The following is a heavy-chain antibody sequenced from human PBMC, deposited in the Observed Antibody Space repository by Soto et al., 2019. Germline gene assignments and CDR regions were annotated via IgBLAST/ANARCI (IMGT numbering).Heavy chain of an antibody. CDR3: ARDVGNYDFWSGYYGGWFDP. D-gene: IGHD3-3*01. CDR2: ISYDGSNK. CDR1: GFTFSSYA. V-gene: IGHV3-30-3*01. J-gene: IGHJ5*02. Sequence: QVQLVESGGGVVQPGRSLRLSCAASGFTFSSYAMHWVRQAPGKGLEWVAVISYDGSNKYYADSVKGRFTISRDNSKNTXYXXMNSLRAEDTAVYYCARDVGNYDFWSGYYGGWFDPWGQGTLVTVSS.